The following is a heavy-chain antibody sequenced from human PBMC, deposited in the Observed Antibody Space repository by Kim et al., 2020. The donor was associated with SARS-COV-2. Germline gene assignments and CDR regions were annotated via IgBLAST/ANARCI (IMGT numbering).Heavy chain of an antibody. D-gene: IGHD3-10*01. V-gene: IGHV4-59*01. CDR3: ARAFGPAHYYYYGMDV. CDR1: GGSISSYY. J-gene: IGHJ6*02. Sequence: EKRAITCNVSGGSISSYYWSWIRQPPGKGLEWIGYIYYSGSTNYNPSLKSRVTISVDTSKNQFSLKLSSVTAADTAVYYCARAFGPAHYYYYGMDVWGQGTTVTVSS. CDR2: IYYSGST.